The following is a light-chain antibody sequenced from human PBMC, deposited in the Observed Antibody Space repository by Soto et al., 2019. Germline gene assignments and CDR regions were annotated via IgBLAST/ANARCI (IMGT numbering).Light chain of an antibody. Sequence: QSVLTQPPSVSEAPRQRVTISCSGSSSNIGNNAVNWYQQIPGKAPKLLIYYDDLLPSGVSDRFSGSKSGTSASLAISGLQSEDEADYYCASWDDSLKGWVFGGGTKVTVL. J-gene: IGLJ3*02. V-gene: IGLV1-36*01. CDR3: ASWDDSLKGWV. CDR2: YDD. CDR1: SSNIGNNA.